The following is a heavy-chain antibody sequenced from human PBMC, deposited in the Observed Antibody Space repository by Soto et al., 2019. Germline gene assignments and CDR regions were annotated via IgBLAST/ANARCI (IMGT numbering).Heavy chain of an antibody. J-gene: IGHJ5*02. Sequence: QVQLVQSGAEVKKPGSSVKVSCKASGGTFSTYTITWVRQAPGQGLEWMGRIIPIIGIINYAQKFQGRVTITADKFTGTAYMELPRLRSDDTAVYYCAGDPDSHYNDSHASSYPWGQGTLVNVSS. CDR2: IIPIIGII. CDR1: GGTFSTYT. V-gene: IGHV1-69*08. D-gene: IGHD3-22*01. CDR3: AGDPDSHYNDSHASSYP.